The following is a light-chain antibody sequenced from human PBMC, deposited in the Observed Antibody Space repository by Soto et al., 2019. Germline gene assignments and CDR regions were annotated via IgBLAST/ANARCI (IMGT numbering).Light chain of an antibody. CDR1: SSDVGGYNY. CDR3: SSYTSPSTPYV. Sequence: QSVLTQPASVSGSPGQSITISCTGTSSDVGGYNYVSWYQQQPGKDPKLMIYDVSTRPSGVSNRFSGSKSGNTASLTISGPQDEDGVVYYGSSYTSPSTPYVFAPGPKLTVL. V-gene: IGLV2-14*01. J-gene: IGLJ1*01. CDR2: DVS.